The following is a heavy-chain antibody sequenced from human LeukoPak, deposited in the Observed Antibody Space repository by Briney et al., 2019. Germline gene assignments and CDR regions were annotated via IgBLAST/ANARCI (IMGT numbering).Heavy chain of an antibody. CDR1: GGSISSGDYY. V-gene: IGHV4-30-4*01. Sequence: PSETLSLTCTVSGGSISSGDYYWSWIRQPPGKGLEWIGYIYYSGSTYYNPSLKSRVTISVDTSKNQFSLKLSSVAAADTAVYYCARGRSLYDSRPRVLNYWGQGTLVTVSS. CDR2: IYYSGST. J-gene: IGHJ4*02. D-gene: IGHD3-22*01. CDR3: ARGRSLYDSRPRVLNY.